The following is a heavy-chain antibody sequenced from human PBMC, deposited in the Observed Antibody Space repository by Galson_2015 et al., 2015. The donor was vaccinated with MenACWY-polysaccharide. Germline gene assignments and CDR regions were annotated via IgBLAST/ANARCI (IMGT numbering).Heavy chain of an antibody. CDR3: ARGLLAYSSGWSDY. CDR1: GFTFSSYE. CDR2: ICSSGSTI. J-gene: IGHJ4*02. V-gene: IGHV3-48*03. Sequence: SLRLSCAASGFTFSSYEMNWVRQAPGKGLEWVSYICSSGSTIYYADSVKGRFTISRDNAKNSLYLQMNSLRAEDTAVYYCARGLLAYSSGWSDYWGQGTLVTVSS. D-gene: IGHD6-19*01.